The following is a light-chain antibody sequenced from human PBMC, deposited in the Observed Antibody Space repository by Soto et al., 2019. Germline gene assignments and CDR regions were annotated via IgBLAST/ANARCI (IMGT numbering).Light chain of an antibody. Sequence: DIQMTQSPSTLSASVGDRVTITCRASQSIGSCLAWYQQKQGKAPKLLIFKASILKTGVPSRFGGSGSGTEFTITISSLHPDDFASYCFQQYAAWCAFGQGTKLEIK. CDR1: QSIGSC. CDR2: KAS. J-gene: IGKJ2*02. V-gene: IGKV1-5*03. CDR3: QQYAAWCA.